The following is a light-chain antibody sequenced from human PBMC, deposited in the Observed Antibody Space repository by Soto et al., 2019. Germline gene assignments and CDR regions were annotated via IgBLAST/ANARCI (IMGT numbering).Light chain of an antibody. CDR2: DAS. J-gene: IGKJ4*01. V-gene: IGKV1-5*01. CDR1: QSIGRW. Sequence: DIQMTQSPSTLSASVGDRVTITCRASQSIGRWLAWYQQEPGKAPKLLIYDASRLESGVPSRFSGSGSGTEFTLTISSLQPDDFATYYCQQYNHYSGLTFGGGTKVDIK. CDR3: QQYNHYSGLT.